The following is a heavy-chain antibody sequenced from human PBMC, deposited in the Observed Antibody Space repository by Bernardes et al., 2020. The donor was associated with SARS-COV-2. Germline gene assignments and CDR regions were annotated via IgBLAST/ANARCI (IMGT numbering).Heavy chain of an antibody. CDR1: GFRFGDYA. CDR3: TRDHLPNDASDI. J-gene: IGHJ3*02. CDR2: IRNKAYGGTT. Sequence: GGSLCLSCTASGFRFGDYAMSWVRQAPGKGLEWLGFIRNKAYGGTTQYAASVRGRFTISRDDSKSIAYLQMNSLITEDTAVYYCTRDHLPNDASDIWGQGTMVTVSS. V-gene: IGHV3-49*04.